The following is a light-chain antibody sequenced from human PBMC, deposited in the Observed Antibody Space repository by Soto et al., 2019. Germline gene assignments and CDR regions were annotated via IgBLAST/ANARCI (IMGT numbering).Light chain of an antibody. CDR1: SSDVGGYNY. CDR2: DVS. V-gene: IGLV2-14*01. J-gene: IGLJ2*01. Sequence: QSALTQPASVSGSPGQSITISCTGPSSDVGGYNYVSWYQQHPGKAPKLMIYDVSDRPSGVSNRFSGSKSGNTASLTISGLQAEDEADYYCSTYTSSSYEVFGGGTKLTVL. CDR3: STYTSSSYEV.